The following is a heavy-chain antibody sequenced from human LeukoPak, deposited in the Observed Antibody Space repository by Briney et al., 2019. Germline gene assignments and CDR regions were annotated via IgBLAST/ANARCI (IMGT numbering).Heavy chain of an antibody. CDR2: ISGSGGST. V-gene: IGHV3-23*01. Sequence: GGSLRLSCAASGFTFSSYAMSWVRQAPGKGLEWVSAISGSGGSTYYADSVKGRFTISRDNSKNTMYLQMNSLRAEDTAGYYGAKGLLLSIAAAATPSDYWGQGTLVTVSS. CDR3: AKGLLLSIAAAATPSDY. D-gene: IGHD6-25*01. CDR1: GFTFSSYA. J-gene: IGHJ4*02.